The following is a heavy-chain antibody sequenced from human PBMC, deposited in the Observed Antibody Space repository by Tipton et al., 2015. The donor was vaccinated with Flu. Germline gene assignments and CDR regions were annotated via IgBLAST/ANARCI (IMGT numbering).Heavy chain of an antibody. CDR3: ARERAEQLVQDDAVDI. D-gene: IGHD6-6*01. CDR2: IILIFGTA. J-gene: IGHJ3*02. V-gene: IGHV1-69*01. Sequence: QLVQSGAEVKKPGSSVKVSCKVSGGTFSSYAISWVRQAPGQGVEWMGGIILIFGTANYAQKFQGRVTITADESTSTAYMELGSLRSEDTAVYYCARERAEQLVQDDAVDIWDQGTRVTVSS. CDR1: GGTFSSYA.